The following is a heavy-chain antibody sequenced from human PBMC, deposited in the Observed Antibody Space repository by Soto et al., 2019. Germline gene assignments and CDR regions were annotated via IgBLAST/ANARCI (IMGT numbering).Heavy chain of an antibody. CDR2: IDPSDSYT. CDR1: GYSFTSYW. V-gene: IGHV5-10-1*01. CDR3: ARRIGYCSGGSCYAGNWFDP. D-gene: IGHD2-15*01. Sequence: GESLKISCKGSGYSFTSYWISWVRQMPGKGLEWMGRIDPSDSYTNYSPSFQGHVTISADKSISTAYLQWSSLKASDTAMYYCARRIGYCSGGSCYAGNWFDPRGQGTLVTVSS. J-gene: IGHJ5*02.